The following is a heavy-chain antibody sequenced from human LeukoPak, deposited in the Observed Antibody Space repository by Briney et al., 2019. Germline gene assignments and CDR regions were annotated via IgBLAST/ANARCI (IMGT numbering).Heavy chain of an antibody. V-gene: IGHV3-7*03. D-gene: IGHD6-13*01. CDR2: IKQDGSEK. CDR1: GCTFRTYW. CDR3: ARPRDSGWSKTWDY. J-gene: IGHJ4*02. Sequence: PGGSLRLSCEGSGCTFRTYWMTWVRQAPGKGLEWVANIKQDGSEKYYVDSVKGRFTISRDNAQNSLYLQMNSLRAEDTAVYYCARPRDSGWSKTWDYWGQGTLATVSS.